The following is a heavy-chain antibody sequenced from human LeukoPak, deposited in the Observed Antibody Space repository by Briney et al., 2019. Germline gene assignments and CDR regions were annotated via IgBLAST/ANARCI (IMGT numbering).Heavy chain of an antibody. D-gene: IGHD2-21*02. CDR2: TYSDSST. CDR3: VRKNRDFNAAFDI. CDR1: GFTVSNNC. Sequence: GGAVRLSCAASGFTVSNNCMSWVRQAPGKGLEWVSITYSDSSTNYADSVKGRFTISRDTSQNTLSLQMNSLRAEDTAVYYCVRKNRDFNAAFDIWGQGTVVTVSS. V-gene: IGHV3-53*01. J-gene: IGHJ3*02.